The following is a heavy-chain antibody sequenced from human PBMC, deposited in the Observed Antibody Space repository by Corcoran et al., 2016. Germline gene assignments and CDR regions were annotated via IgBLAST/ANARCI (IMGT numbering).Heavy chain of an antibody. Sequence: QVQLVQSGAEVKKPGASVKVSCKASGYTFTSYYMHWVRQAPGQGLEWMGIINPSGGSTSYAQKFQGRVTMTRDTSTSTVYMELSSLRSEDTAVYYWARDGPGGYFSPWFLTYGMDVWGQGTTVTVSS. CDR2: INPSGGST. D-gene: IGHD5-12*01. J-gene: IGHJ6*02. CDR1: GYTFTSYY. CDR3: ARDGPGGYFSPWFLTYGMDV. V-gene: IGHV1-46*01.